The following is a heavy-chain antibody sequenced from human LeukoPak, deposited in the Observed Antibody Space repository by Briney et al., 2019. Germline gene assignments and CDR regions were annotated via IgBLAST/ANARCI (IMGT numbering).Heavy chain of an antibody. CDR1: GGSVSSGSYY. CDR2: IYTSGST. Sequence: TLSLTCTVSGGSVSSGSYYWSWIRQPAGKGLEWIGRIYTSGSTNYNPSLKSRVTISVDTSKNQFSLKLSSVTAADTAVYYCASSEYSSAWYYFDYWGQGTLVTVSS. V-gene: IGHV4-61*02. J-gene: IGHJ4*02. CDR3: ASSEYSSAWYYFDY. D-gene: IGHD6-19*01.